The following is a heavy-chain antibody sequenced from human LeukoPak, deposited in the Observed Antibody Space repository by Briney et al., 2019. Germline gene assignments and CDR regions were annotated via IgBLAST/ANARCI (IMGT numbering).Heavy chain of an antibody. J-gene: IGHJ4*02. V-gene: IGHV4-34*01. CDR2: INHSGST. CDR1: GGSFSGYY. D-gene: IGHD5-12*01. Sequence: PSETLSLTCAVYGGSFSGYYWSWIRQPPGKGLEWIGEINHSGSTNYNPSLKSRVTISVDTSKNQFSLKLSSVTAADTAVYYCARRWLRASVDYWGQGTLVTVSS. CDR3: ARRWLRASVDY.